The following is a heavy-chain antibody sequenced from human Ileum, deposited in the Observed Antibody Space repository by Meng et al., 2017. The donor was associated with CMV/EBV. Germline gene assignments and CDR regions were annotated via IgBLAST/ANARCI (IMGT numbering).Heavy chain of an antibody. CDR1: GDPISNYY. D-gene: IGHD3-22*01. J-gene: IGHJ4*02. Sequence: HVHRPESGPGLVTPSETLTLTCTVSGDPISNYYWSCIRQPAGKKLEWIGRISSSGNTNYTPSLKSRVIMSLDTSNNQFFLKLTSVTAADTALYYCARGESRGYYYFDYWGQGILVTVFS. CDR2: ISSSGNT. CDR3: ARGESRGYYYFDY. V-gene: IGHV4-4*07.